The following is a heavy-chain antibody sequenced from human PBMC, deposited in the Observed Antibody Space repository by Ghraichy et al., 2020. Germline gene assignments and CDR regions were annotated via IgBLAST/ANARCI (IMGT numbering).Heavy chain of an antibody. J-gene: IGHJ6*02. V-gene: IGHV3-48*02. D-gene: IGHD4-17*01. CDR2: ITSSSRTI. CDR1: GFTFSGYS. Sequence: GGSLRLSCVGSGFTFSGYSLNWVRQSPGKGLEWVSYITSSSRTISYADSVKGRFTISRDNAQNSLYLQMNSLRDEDTAVYFCARGSTVFRFYYYDGMDVWGQGTTVTVSS. CDR3: ARGSTVFRFYYYDGMDV.